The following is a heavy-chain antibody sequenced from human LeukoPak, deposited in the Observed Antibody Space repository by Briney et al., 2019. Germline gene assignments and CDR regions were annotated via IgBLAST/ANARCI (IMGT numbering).Heavy chain of an antibody. V-gene: IGHV3-23*01. CDR1: AFTFSSYA. CDR3: AKEYYYDSTGDWFDP. D-gene: IGHD3-22*01. J-gene: IGHJ5*02. Sequence: PGGSLRLSCAAAAFTFSSYAMSWVRQAPGKWLELVSAISGSGGSTYYADSVRGPFTISRDNSKNTLYLQMNSLRAEDTAVYYCAKEYYYDSTGDWFDPWGQGTLVTVSS. CDR2: ISGSGGST.